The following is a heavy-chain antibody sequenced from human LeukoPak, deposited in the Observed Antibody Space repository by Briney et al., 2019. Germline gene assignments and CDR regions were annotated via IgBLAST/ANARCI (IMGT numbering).Heavy chain of an antibody. J-gene: IGHJ5*02. Sequence: SETLSLTCAVSGGSINSGGYSWSWIRQPPGKGLEWIGYIYHSGSTYYNPSLKSRVTISVDRSKNQSSLKLSSVTAADTAVYYCARGVITTNWFDPWGQGTLSPSPQ. CDR3: ARGVITTNWFDP. V-gene: IGHV4-30-2*01. CDR2: IYHSGST. D-gene: IGHD3-3*01. CDR1: GGSINSGGYS.